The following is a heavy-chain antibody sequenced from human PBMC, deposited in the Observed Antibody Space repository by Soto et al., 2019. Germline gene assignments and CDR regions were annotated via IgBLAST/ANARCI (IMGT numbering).Heavy chain of an antibody. CDR2: INHSGST. CDR1: GGSFSGYY. CDR3: ARDLIAAAGYYYYYGMDV. J-gene: IGHJ6*02. D-gene: IGHD6-13*01. V-gene: IGHV4-34*01. Sequence: SETLSLICAVYGGSFSGYYWSWIRQPPGKGLEWIGEINHSGSTNYNPSLKSRVTISVDTSKNQFSLKLSSVTAADTAVYYCARDLIAAAGYYYYYGMDVWGQGTTVTVSS.